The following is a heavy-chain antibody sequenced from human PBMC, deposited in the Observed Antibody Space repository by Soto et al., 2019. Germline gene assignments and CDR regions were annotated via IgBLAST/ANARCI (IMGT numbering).Heavy chain of an antibody. CDR3: ARGLTGTMMRLNCFDH. D-gene: IGHD1-7*01. V-gene: IGHV4-39*01. CDR1: GCSIIRSSTYY. CDR2: VYYSGIA. Sequence: PXETLSLTCTVAGCSIIRSSTYYWGWIRQPPGKGLEWIGSVYYSGIAYYNPSLRSRVTISVDTSNNQFSLKLNSVTAADTAVYYCARGLTGTMMRLNCFDHWGQGTLVTVSS. J-gene: IGHJ5*02.